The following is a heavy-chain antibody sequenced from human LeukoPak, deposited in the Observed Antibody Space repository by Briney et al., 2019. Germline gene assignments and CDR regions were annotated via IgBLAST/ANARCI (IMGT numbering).Heavy chain of an antibody. Sequence: SVKVSCKASGVTFSSYAISWVRQAPGQGLEWVGGIIPIIGTANSAQKFQGRVTITADESTSTAYMELSSLTSGDTAVYYYARVNVTEPDIAAAGTSYYYYGMDVWGQGTTVTVSS. CDR2: IIPIIGTA. V-gene: IGHV1-69*13. CDR3: ARVNVTEPDIAAAGTSYYYYGMDV. J-gene: IGHJ6*02. D-gene: IGHD6-13*01. CDR1: GVTFSSYA.